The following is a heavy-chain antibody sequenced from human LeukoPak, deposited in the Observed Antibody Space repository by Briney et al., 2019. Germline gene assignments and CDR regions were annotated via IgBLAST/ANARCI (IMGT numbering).Heavy chain of an antibody. Sequence: GGSLRLSCAASGFTFSSYSMNWVRQAPGKGLEWVSCISSSSLYIYYADSVKGRFTISRDNSENTLYLQVNSLRVEDAAVYFCARDPRGPTGYDSSGRDTFDLWGQGTLVTVSS. D-gene: IGHD3-22*01. CDR2: ISSSSLYI. V-gene: IGHV3-21*01. CDR1: GFTFSSYS. J-gene: IGHJ4*01. CDR3: ARDPRGPTGYDSSGRDTFDL.